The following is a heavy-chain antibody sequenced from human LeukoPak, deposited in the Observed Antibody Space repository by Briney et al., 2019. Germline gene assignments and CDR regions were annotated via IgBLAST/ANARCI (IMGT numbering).Heavy chain of an antibody. V-gene: IGHV4-30-2*01. Sequence: SQTLSLTCAVSGGSISSGGYSWSWIRQPPGKGLEWIGCIYHSGSTYYNPSLKSRVTISVDRSKNQFSLKLSSVTAADTAVYYCARGADNYFDYWGQGTLVTVSS. CDR1: GGSISSGGYS. CDR3: ARGADNYFDY. CDR2: IYHSGST. J-gene: IGHJ4*02.